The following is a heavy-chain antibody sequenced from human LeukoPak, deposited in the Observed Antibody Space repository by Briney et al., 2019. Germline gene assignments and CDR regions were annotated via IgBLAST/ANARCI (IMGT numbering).Heavy chain of an antibody. V-gene: IGHV3-21*01. Sequence: PGGSLRLSCAASGFTFNSYSMNWVRQAPGKGLEWVSSISSSSSYIYYAGSVKGRFTISRDNAKNSLYLQMNSLRAEDTAVYYCARDRGAFYYYMDVWGKGTTVTVSS. CDR3: ARDRGAFYYYMDV. D-gene: IGHD1-26*01. J-gene: IGHJ6*03. CDR1: GFTFNSYS. CDR2: ISSSSSYI.